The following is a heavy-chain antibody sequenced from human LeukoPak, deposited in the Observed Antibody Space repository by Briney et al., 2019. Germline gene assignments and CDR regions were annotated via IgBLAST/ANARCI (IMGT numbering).Heavy chain of an antibody. V-gene: IGHV1-69*05. CDR3: ARARDGYNSWNFDY. Sequence: ASVKVSCKASGGTFSSYAISWVRQAPGQGLEWMGRIIPIFGTANYAQKFQSRVTITTDESTSTAYMELSSLRSEDTAVYYCARARDGYNSWNFDYWGQGTLVTVSS. D-gene: IGHD5-24*01. J-gene: IGHJ4*02. CDR2: IIPIFGTA. CDR1: GGTFSSYA.